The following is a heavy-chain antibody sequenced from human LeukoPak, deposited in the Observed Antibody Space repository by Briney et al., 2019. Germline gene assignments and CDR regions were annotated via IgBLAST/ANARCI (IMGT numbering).Heavy chain of an antibody. CDR3: ASGVYYYGSGTPGLGMDV. CDR1: GYTFTGYY. J-gene: IGHJ6*02. V-gene: IGHV1-2*02. D-gene: IGHD3-10*01. CDR2: INPNSGGT. Sequence: GASVKVSCKASGYTFTGYYMHWVRQAPGQGLEWMGWINPNSGGTNYAQKFQGRVTVTRGTSISTAYMELSRLRSDDTAVYYCASGVYYYGSGTPGLGMDVWGQGTTVTVSS.